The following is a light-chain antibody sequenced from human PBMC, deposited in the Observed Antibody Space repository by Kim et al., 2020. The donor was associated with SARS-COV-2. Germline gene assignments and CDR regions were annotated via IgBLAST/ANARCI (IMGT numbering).Light chain of an antibody. CDR1: NIGSKS. Sequence: SYELTQPPSVSVAPGKTARITCGGNNIGSKSVHWYQQKPGQAPVLVIYYDSDRPSGIPERFSGSNSGNTATLTISRVEAGDEADYYCQVWDTSSEHPYVF. CDR3: QVWDTSSEHPYV. V-gene: IGLV3-21*04. J-gene: IGLJ1*01. CDR2: YDS.